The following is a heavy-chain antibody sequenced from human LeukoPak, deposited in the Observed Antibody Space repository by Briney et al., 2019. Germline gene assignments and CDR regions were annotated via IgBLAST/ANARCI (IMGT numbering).Heavy chain of an antibody. D-gene: IGHD3-22*01. CDR3: ARDAAIYGNGAYYYLW. Sequence: SVKVSCKASGGTFSRYAISWVRQAPGQGLEWMGGIIPIFGTANYAQKFQGRVTITADESTSTAYMELSRLTSDDTAVYYCARDAAIYGNGAYYYLWWGQGALVTVSS. CDR2: IIPIFGTA. CDR1: GGTFSRYA. J-gene: IGHJ4*02. V-gene: IGHV1-69*13.